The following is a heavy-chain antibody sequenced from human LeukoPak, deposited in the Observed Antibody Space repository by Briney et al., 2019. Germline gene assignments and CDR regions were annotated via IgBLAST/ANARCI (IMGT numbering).Heavy chain of an antibody. Sequence: PGGSLRLSCAGSGFTFSRYWMSWVRQAPGKGLEWVANIKQDGSEKYYVDSVKGRFTISRDNAKNSLYLQMNSLRAEDTAVYHCARDGDITIFGVVDYWGQGTLVTVSS. CDR3: ARDGDITIFGVVDY. CDR2: IKQDGSEK. J-gene: IGHJ4*02. CDR1: GFTFSRYW. D-gene: IGHD3-3*01. V-gene: IGHV3-7*03.